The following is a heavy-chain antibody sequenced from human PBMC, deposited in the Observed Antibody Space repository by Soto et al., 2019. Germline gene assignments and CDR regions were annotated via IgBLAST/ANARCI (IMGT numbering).Heavy chain of an antibody. V-gene: IGHV3-30-3*01. CDR2: ISYDGSNK. CDR3: ARDQGYSSSWSPRGAFDI. Sequence: PGGSLRLSCAASGFTFSSYAMHWVRQAPGKGLEWVAVISYDGSNKYYADSVKGRFTISRDNSKNTLYLQMNSLRAEDTAVYYCARDQGYSSSWSPRGAFDIWGQGTMVT. D-gene: IGHD6-13*01. J-gene: IGHJ3*02. CDR1: GFTFSSYA.